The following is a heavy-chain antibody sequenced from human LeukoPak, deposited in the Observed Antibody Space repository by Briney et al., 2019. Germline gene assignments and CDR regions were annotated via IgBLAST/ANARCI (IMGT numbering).Heavy chain of an antibody. CDR3: ARGDSSGWGLDY. CDR1: GFTFSTAW. J-gene: IGHJ4*02. Sequence: PGGSLRLSCAASGFTFSTAWMSWVRQAPGKGLEWAGRSRSKTNRYTTQYAASVKGRFTISRDDSKNSLYLQMNSLKTEDTAIYYCARGDSSGWGLDYWGLGTLVTVSS. CDR2: SRSKTNRYTT. V-gene: IGHV3-72*01. D-gene: IGHD6-19*01.